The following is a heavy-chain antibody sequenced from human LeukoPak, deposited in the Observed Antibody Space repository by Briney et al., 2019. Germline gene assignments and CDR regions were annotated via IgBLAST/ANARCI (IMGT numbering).Heavy chain of an antibody. CDR3: ARSETFDQSAGFYYYYMDV. J-gene: IGHJ6*03. D-gene: IGHD3-3*01. Sequence: SETLSLTCSVSGGSMSRYYWSWIRQPAGKGLEWIGRIYNSGNTNYNPSLKSRVTMSLDTPKNQFSLRLSSVIAADTAVYYCARSETFDQSAGFYYYYMDVWGRGTTVTVSS. V-gene: IGHV4-4*07. CDR2: IYNSGNT. CDR1: GGSMSRYY.